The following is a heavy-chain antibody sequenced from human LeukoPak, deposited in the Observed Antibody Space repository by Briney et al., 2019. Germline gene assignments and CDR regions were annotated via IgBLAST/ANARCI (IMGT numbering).Heavy chain of an antibody. D-gene: IGHD6-19*01. CDR2: INPNSGGT. J-gene: IGHJ4*02. CDR3: AIEGGYSSGWYVRNAYFDY. Sequence: ASVKVSCKASGYTFTSYGISWVRQAPGQGLEWVGWINPNSGGTNYAQKFQGRVTMTRDTSISTAYMELSRLRSDDTAVYYCAIEGGYSSGWYVRNAYFDYWGQGTLVTVSS. CDR1: GYTFTSYG. V-gene: IGHV1-2*02.